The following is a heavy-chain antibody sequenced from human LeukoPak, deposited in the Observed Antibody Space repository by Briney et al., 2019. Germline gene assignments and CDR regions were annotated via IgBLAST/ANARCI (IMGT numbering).Heavy chain of an antibody. Sequence: GGSLRLSCAASGFTFSQYWMSWVRQAPGKGLEWVANIKPDGSEKHYVDSVKGRFSISRDNTKNSLFLQISSLRGADSAVYYCSREPSQLCFDNWGQGTRVIVSS. CDR2: IKPDGSEK. CDR3: SREPSQLCFDN. D-gene: IGHD3-16*01. CDR1: GFTFSQYW. V-gene: IGHV3-7*01. J-gene: IGHJ4*02.